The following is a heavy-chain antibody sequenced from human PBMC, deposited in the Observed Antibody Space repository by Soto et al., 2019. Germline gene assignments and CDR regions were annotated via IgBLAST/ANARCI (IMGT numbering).Heavy chain of an antibody. CDR2: IYYSGST. J-gene: IGHJ1*01. CDR3: ARDGDYGGNSEYFQY. CDR1: DGSISSSY. Sequence: QVQLQESGPGLVKPSETLSLTCTVSDGSISSSYWSWIRQPPGKGLEWIGSIYYSGSTDYNPSLKGRVTISVDTSKNQFSLKLSSVTAADTAVYYCARDGDYGGNSEYFQYWGQGTLVTVSS. D-gene: IGHD4-17*01. V-gene: IGHV4-59*01.